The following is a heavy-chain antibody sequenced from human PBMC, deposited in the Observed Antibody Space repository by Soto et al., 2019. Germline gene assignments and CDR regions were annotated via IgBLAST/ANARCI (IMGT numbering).Heavy chain of an antibody. V-gene: IGHV4-31*03. CDR2: TYHSGSA. CDR1: GASISSGGYY. CDR3: ARDKGGELLKGSGMDV. Sequence: QVQLQESGPGRVKPSQTLSLTSTVSGASISSGGYYWSWIRHHPGKGLEWIGHTYHSGSAYYNSALQSRVTISVDTSKNQCSLRMTSVTVADTAVDYCARDKGGELLKGSGMDVWGPGTTV. J-gene: IGHJ6*02. D-gene: IGHD3-10*01.